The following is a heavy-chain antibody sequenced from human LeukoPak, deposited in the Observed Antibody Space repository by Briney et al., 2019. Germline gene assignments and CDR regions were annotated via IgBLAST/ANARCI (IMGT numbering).Heavy chain of an antibody. D-gene: IGHD3-10*01. V-gene: IGHV4-39*01. CDR2: IYYSGST. Sequence: WVRQPPGKGLEWIGSIYYSGSTHYNPSLNSRVTMSVDTSKNQFSLKLSSVTAADTAVYFCASHNYDYTSGIYYCFKDWGQLTLVTVSS. CDR3: ASHNYDYTSGIYYCFKD. J-gene: IGHJ1*01.